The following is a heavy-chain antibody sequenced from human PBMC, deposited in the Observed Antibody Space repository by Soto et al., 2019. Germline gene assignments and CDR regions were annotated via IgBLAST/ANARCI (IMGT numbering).Heavy chain of an antibody. J-gene: IGHJ4*02. V-gene: IGHV3-30*04. D-gene: IGHD4-4*01. CDR2: ISYDGSKT. Sequence: GGSLRLSCAASAFTFRSYTMHWVRQAPCKGLEWVATISYDGSKTNYADSVRGRFTISRDNSKSTLFLQMDSLRPEDTAVYSCARDRDSSYFPPPYYFDSWGQGTLVTVSS. CDR3: ARDRDSSYFPPPYYFDS. CDR1: AFTFRSYT.